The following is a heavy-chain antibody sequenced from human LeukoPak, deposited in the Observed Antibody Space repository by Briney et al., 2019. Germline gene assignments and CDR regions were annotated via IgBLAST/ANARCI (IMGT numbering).Heavy chain of an antibody. V-gene: IGHV3-66*01. CDR1: GFTFSNAW. J-gene: IGHJ4*02. CDR3: ARDSPTIAGEDLYY. Sequence: PGGSLRLSCAASGFTFSNAWMSWVRQAPGKGLEWVSVIYSGGNTHYADSVKGRFTISRDNSKNTLYLQMNSLRAEDTAVYYCARDSPTIAGEDLYYWGQGTLVTVSS. D-gene: IGHD6-13*01. CDR2: IYSGGNT.